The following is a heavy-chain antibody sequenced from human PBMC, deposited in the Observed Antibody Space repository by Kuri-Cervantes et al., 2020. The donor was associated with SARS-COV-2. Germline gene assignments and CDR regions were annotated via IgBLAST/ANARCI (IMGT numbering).Heavy chain of an antibody. CDR1: GYTFTSYD. V-gene: IGHV1-8*02. CDR3: ARGGLTGYYDSSGYSVDY. D-gene: IGHD3-22*01. CDR2: MNPNSGNT. J-gene: IGHJ4*02. Sequence: ASVKVSCKASGYTFTSYDINWVRQATGQGLEWMGWMNPNSGNTGYAQKFQGRVTMTRNTSISTAYMELSSLRSEDTAVYYCARGGLTGYYDSSGYSVDYWGQGTLGTVSS.